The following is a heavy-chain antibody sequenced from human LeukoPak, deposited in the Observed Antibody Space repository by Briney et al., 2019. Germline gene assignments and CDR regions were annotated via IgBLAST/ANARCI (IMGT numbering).Heavy chain of an antibody. D-gene: IGHD3-16*02. CDR3: ARGGYDYVWGRYRLSLGVDYWG. Sequence: PSETLSLTCAVYGGSLSGYYWSWIRPPPRRGLEWIGEINQSGSTNYNPSLKSRVTISVDTSKTQFSLNLSSVTAADTAVYYCARGGYDYVWGRYRLSLGVDYWGWGKGTTV. CDR2: INQSGST. V-gene: IGHV4-34*01. J-gene: IGHJ6*03. CDR1: GGSLSGYY.